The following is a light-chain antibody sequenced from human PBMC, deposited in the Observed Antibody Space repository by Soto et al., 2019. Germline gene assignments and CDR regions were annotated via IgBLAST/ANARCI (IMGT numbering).Light chain of an antibody. CDR2: GAS. CDR3: RQFVSSPLT. J-gene: IGKJ4*01. Sequence: EIVLTHSPGTLSLSPGERATLSCRASQSVTQNFLAWYQQRPGQSPRLLIYGASNRAAGIPDRFSGSGSGTDFSLTISRLEPEDFAVYYCRQFVSSPLTFGGGTKVDIK. V-gene: IGKV3-20*01. CDR1: QSVTQNF.